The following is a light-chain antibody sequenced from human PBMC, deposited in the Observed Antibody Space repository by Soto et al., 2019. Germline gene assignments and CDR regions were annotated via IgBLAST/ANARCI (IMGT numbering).Light chain of an antibody. CDR2: AAS. Sequence: AIRMTQSPSSFSASTGDRVTITCRASQGISSYLAWYQQKPGKAPKLLIYAASTLQSGVPSRFSGSGSGTEVTLTSSSLQPDDFATYFCQQYNSYSPWTFGQGTKVEIK. CDR3: QQYNSYSPWT. CDR1: QGISSY. J-gene: IGKJ1*01. V-gene: IGKV1-8*01.